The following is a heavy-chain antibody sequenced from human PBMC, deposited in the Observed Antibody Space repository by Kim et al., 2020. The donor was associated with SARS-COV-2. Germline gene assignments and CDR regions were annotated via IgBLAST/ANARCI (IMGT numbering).Heavy chain of an antibody. CDR3: AKDEGKSLRGVIPWAFDI. CDR2: IWYDGSNK. J-gene: IGHJ3*02. Sequence: GGSLRLSCAASGFTFSSYGMHWVLQAPGKGLEWVAVIWYDGSNKYYADSVKGRFTISRDNSKNTLYLQMNSLRAEDTAVYYCAKDEGKSLRGVIPWAFDIWGQGTMVTVSS. V-gene: IGHV3-33*06. CDR1: GFTFSSYG. D-gene: IGHD3-10*01.